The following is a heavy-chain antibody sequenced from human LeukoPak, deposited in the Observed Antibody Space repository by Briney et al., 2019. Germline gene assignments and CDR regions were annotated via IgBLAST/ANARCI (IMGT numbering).Heavy chain of an antibody. D-gene: IGHD3-22*01. CDR1: GFTFSSYS. CDR3: ARDYYDSSGYRNWFDP. CDR2: ISSSSSYI. V-gene: IGHV3-21*01. J-gene: IGHJ5*02. Sequence: PGGSLRLSCAASGFTFSSYSMNWVRQAPGKGLEWASSISSSSSYIYYADSVKGRFTISRDNAENSLYLQMNSLRAEDTAVYYCARDYYDSSGYRNWFDPWGQGTLVTVSS.